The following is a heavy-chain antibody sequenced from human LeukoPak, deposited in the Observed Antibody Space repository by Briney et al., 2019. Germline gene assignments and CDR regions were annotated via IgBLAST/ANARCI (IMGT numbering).Heavy chain of an antibody. CDR1: GVSISSSEW. J-gene: IGHJ4*02. D-gene: IGHD3-9*01. V-gene: IGHV4-4*02. CDR3: GKTDIYFNPIDY. Sequence: SETRSLTCAVSGVSISSSEWWIWVRQPPGQGLEWIGEIHRAGRTRYNPSLKSRVTISMDYSKNQFSLKLTSVTAADTAIYYCGKTDIYFNPIDYWGPGSLVTVSS. CDR2: IHRAGRT.